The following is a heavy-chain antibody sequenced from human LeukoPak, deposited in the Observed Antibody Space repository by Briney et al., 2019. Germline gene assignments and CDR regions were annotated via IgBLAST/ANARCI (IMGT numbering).Heavy chain of an antibody. D-gene: IGHD3-22*01. V-gene: IGHV1-46*01. CDR1: GYPFTSYY. J-gene: IGHJ4*02. Sequence: ASVKVSCKASGYPFTSYYIHWVRHAPGQGLEWMGIINPPGGSTTCAQKFQGRVTMTRDTSTSTLYMELSSLRSEDTAVYYCARGWYYDSSGYWGVFDYWGQGTLVTVSS. CDR3: ARGWYYDSSGYWGVFDY. CDR2: INPPGGST.